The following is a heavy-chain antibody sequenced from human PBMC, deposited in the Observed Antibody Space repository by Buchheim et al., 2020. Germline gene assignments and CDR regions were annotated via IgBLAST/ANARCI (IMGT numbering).Heavy chain of an antibody. D-gene: IGHD6-13*01. V-gene: IGHV3-23*01. Sequence: EVQLLESGGGLVQPGGSLRLSCAASGFIFNNYAMSWVRQAPGKGREWVSGISGSGGSTYYADSVKGRFTISRDNSKNTLYLQMNSLRAGDTAVYYCAKGEQQLAPENYFDYWGQGTL. CDR2: ISGSGGST. J-gene: IGHJ4*02. CDR1: GFIFNNYA. CDR3: AKGEQQLAPENYFDY.